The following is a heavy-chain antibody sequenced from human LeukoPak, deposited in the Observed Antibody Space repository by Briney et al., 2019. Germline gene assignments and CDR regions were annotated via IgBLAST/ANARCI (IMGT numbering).Heavy chain of an antibody. CDR3: ARSGGTYGWFDP. CDR1: GFIFRSYA. V-gene: IGHV3-21*04. CDR2: ISSGSSYT. D-gene: IGHD1-26*01. Sequence: GGSLRLSCAASGFIFRSYAMHWVRQAPGKGLEWVSCISSGSSYTNYTDSVKGRFTISRDNAKRSLYLQMNSLTAEDTAVYYCARSGGTYGWFDPWGQGTLVTVSS. J-gene: IGHJ5*02.